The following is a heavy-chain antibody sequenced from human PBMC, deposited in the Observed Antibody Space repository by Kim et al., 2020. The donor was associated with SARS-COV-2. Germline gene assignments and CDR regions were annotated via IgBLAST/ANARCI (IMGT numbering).Heavy chain of an antibody. J-gene: IGHJ4*02. CDR2: IWYDGSNK. CDR3: ARDPKATAWYYGSGSYGLFDY. D-gene: IGHD3-10*01. V-gene: IGHV3-33*01. Sequence: GGSLRLSCAASGFTFSSYGMHWVRQAPGKGLEWVAVIWYDGSNKYYADSVKGRFTISRDNSKNTLYLQMNSLRAEDTAVYYCARDPKATAWYYGSGSYGLFDYWGQGTLVTVSS. CDR1: GFTFSSYG.